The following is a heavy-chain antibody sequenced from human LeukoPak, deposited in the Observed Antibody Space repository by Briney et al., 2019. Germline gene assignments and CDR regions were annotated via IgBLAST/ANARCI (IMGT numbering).Heavy chain of an antibody. CDR2: ISSSSSYI. CDR1: GFTFSSYS. D-gene: IGHD3/OR15-3a*01. J-gene: IGHJ4*02. V-gene: IGHV3-21*01. CDR3: ARRRDFIDY. Sequence: GGSLRLSCAASGFTFSSYSMNWVRQAPGQGLEWVSAISSSSSYIYYADSVKGRFTISRDNAKNSLYLQMNSLRAEDTAVYYCARRRDFIDYWGQGPLVTVSS.